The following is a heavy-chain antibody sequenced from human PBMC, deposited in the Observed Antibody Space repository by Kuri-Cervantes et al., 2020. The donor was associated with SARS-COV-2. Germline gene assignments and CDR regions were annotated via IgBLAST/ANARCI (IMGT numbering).Heavy chain of an antibody. CDR3: ARRAGYYYFDY. CDR2: IYYSGGT. Sequence: GSLRPSCTVSGGPISSSSYYWGWIRQPPGKGLEWIGSIYYSGGTYYNPSLKSRVTISVDTSKNQFSLMRSSVTAADTAVYYCARRAGYYYFDYWGQGTLVTVSS. CDR1: GGPISSSSYY. D-gene: IGHD3-9*01. J-gene: IGHJ4*02. V-gene: IGHV4-39*01.